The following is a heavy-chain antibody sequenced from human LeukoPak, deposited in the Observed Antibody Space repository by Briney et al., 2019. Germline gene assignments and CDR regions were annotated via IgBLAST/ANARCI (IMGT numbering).Heavy chain of an antibody. J-gene: IGHJ4*02. D-gene: IGHD2-2*01. CDR2: IYPDDSNT. CDR3: ALQPGYCSSASCSHFDF. Sequence: GESLKISCKGSGYKFTNYWIVWVRQMPGKGLEWMGIIYPDDSNTRYSPSFQGQVTISVDKSFSTAYLQWNSLKASDTAMYYCALQPGYCSSASCSHFDFWGQGTLVTVSS. V-gene: IGHV5-51*01. CDR1: GYKFTNYW.